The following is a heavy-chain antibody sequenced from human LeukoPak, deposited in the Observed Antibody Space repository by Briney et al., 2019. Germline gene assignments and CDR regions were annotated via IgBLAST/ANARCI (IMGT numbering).Heavy chain of an antibody. CDR2: FYVGGAT. V-gene: IGHV3-53*01. J-gene: IGHJ4*02. D-gene: IGHD5-24*01. Sequence: GSLRLSCAVSGFSVTNNYMSWVRQAPGKGLEWVSVFYVGGATYYADSVKGRFTISRDNSENTLYLQMESLRAEDTAVYYCARGDGYNFFDYWGQGTLVTVSS. CDR3: ARGDGYNFFDY. CDR1: GFSVTNNY.